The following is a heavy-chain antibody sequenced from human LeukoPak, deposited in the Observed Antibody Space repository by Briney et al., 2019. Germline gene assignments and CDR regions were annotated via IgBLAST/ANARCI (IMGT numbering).Heavy chain of an antibody. Sequence: GRSLRLSRAASRFTFSIYAMSGVRRAPGKRLEWGSSISGGGSCTYYAGFVKGRFTITRDNSMNTLSLHMNSLTADDRAVYYCDKNLDSAEYWGQGTLVTVSS. CDR1: RFTFSIYA. CDR2: ISGGGSCT. D-gene: IGHD2-21*01. V-gene: IGHV3-23*01. CDR3: DKNLDSAEY. J-gene: IGHJ4*02.